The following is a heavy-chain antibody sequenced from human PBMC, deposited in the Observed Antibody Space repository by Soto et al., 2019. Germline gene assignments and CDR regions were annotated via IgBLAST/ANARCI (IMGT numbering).Heavy chain of an antibody. J-gene: IGHJ6*02. CDR2: IIPIFGTA. D-gene: IGHD4-17*01. Sequence: PSVKVSCKASGGTFSSYAISWVRQAPGQGLEWMGGIIPIFGTADYAQKFQGRVTITADESTSTAYMELSSLRSEDTAVYYCASNGYGDYPGGAAMDVWGQGTTVTVSS. V-gene: IGHV1-69*13. CDR1: GGTFSSYA. CDR3: ASNGYGDYPGGAAMDV.